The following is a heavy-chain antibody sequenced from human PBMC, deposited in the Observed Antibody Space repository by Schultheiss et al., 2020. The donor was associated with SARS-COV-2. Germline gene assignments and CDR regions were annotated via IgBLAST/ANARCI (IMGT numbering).Heavy chain of an antibody. V-gene: IGHV4-30-4*08. CDR1: GGSISSSSYY. D-gene: IGHD2-2*01. Sequence: SETLSLTCTVSGGSISSSSYYWGWIRQPPGKGLEWIGYIYYSGSTYYNPSLKSRVTISVDTSKNQFSLKLSSVTAADTAVYYCARERVVPAAMPDYWGQGTLVTVSS. J-gene: IGHJ4*02. CDR3: ARERVVPAAMPDY. CDR2: IYYSGST.